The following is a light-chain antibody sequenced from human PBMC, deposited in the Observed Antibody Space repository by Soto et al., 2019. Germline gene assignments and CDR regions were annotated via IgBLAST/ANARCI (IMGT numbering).Light chain of an antibody. Sequence: DIQMTQSPSSLSASVGDRVTITCRASQTITTYLNWYHQRPGKAPKRLIFAASSLQSGVPSRFSGSGSGTDFTLTISSLQPEDFETYYCQHSYSTPHTFGQGTKLEIK. J-gene: IGKJ2*01. CDR3: QHSYSTPHT. CDR1: QTITTY. V-gene: IGKV1-39*01. CDR2: AAS.